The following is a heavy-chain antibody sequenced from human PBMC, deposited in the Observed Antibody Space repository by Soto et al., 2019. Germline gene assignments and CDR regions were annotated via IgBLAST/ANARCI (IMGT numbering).Heavy chain of an antibody. D-gene: IGHD3-3*01. CDR2: INPSGGST. CDR1: GYTFTSYY. CDR3: ARDFVGLPGTIFGVVIIPGDYYYMDV. Sequence: GASVKVSCKASGYTFTSYYMHWVRQAPGQGLEWMGIINPSGGSTSYAQKFQGRVTMTRDTSTSTVYMELSSLISEDTAVYYCARDFVGLPGTIFGVVIIPGDYYYMDVWGKGTTVTVSS. J-gene: IGHJ6*03. V-gene: IGHV1-46*03.